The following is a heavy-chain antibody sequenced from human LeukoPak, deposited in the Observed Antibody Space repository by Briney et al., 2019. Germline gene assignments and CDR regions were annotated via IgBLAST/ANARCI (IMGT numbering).Heavy chain of an antibody. CDR2: IYYSGST. Sequence: SETLSLTCTVSGGSVSSSSYYWGWIRQPPGKGLEWIGSIYYSGSTYYNPSLKSRVTISVDTSKNQFSLKLSSVTAADTAVYYCASDRDSSSWYESGDYYYYYGMDVWGQGTTVTVSS. V-gene: IGHV4-39*01. CDR1: GGSVSSSSYY. D-gene: IGHD6-13*01. CDR3: ASDRDSSSWYESGDYYYYYGMDV. J-gene: IGHJ6*02.